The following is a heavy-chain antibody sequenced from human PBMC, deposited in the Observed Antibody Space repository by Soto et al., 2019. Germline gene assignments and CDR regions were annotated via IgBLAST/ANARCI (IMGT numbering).Heavy chain of an antibody. Sequence: PGGSLRLSCAASGFTFHKYSMTWVRQAPGKGLEWISHISSSSDVIDYADSVKGRFTISRDNAENSLHLQMNSLRAEDAAVYYCASTMHMDVWGKGTKVTVSS. V-gene: IGHV3-48*04. J-gene: IGHJ6*03. CDR1: GFTFHKYS. CDR2: ISSSSDVI. CDR3: ASTMHMDV. D-gene: IGHD3-10*01.